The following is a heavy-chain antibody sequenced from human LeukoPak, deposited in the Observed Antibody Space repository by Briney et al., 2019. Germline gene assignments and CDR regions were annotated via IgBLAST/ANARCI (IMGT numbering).Heavy chain of an antibody. V-gene: IGHV4-34*01. CDR2: INHSGST. CDR3: ARGYQWLGRAFDI. J-gene: IGHJ3*02. Sequence: SETLSLTCAVYGGSFSGYYWSWIRQPPAKGLELIGEINHSGSTNDNPSLKSRVTISVDPSKNQFSPKLRSVTAADTAVYYCARGYQWLGRAFDIWGQGTMVTVSS. D-gene: IGHD6-19*01. CDR1: GGSFSGYY.